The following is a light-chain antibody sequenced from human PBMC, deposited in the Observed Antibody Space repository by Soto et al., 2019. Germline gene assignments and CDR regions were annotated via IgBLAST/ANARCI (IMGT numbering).Light chain of an antibody. CDR2: YAS. V-gene: IGKV3-15*01. J-gene: IGKJ5*01. Sequence: EIMMTQSPATLSVSPGERATLSCRASQSVRNTLAWYQHKPGQVPRLLIYYASTRPTGIPARFSGSGSGTAFTLTISSLQSEDVAVYYCQQYNNWPPIPFGQGTRLEIK. CDR1: QSVRNT. CDR3: QQYNNWPPIP.